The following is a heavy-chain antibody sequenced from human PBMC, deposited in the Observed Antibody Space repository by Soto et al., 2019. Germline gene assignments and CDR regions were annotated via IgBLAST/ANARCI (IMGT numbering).Heavy chain of an antibody. J-gene: IGHJ6*02. D-gene: IGHD6-25*01. CDR1: GYTFTSYG. CDR3: ARELSGLPPTYYGMDG. CDR2: IRAYNGNT. V-gene: IGHV1-18*04. Sequence: QVQLVQSGAEVKKPGASVKVSCKASGYTFTSYGISWVRQAPGQGLEWMGWIRAYNGNTNYAQKLQGRVTMTTDTSTSTAYMELRSLRSDDTAVYYCARELSGLPPTYYGMDGWGQGTTVTVSS.